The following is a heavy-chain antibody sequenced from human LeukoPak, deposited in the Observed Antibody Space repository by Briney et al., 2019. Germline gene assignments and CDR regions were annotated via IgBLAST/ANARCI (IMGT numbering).Heavy chain of an antibody. CDR3: ARVGQQLADY. CDR2: ISSSGNTI. Sequence: PGGSLRLSCAASGFTFSSYGMNWVRQAPGKGLEWVSYISSSGNTIYNADSVKGRFIISRDNAKNSLYLQMNSLRAEDTAVYYCARVGQQLADYWGQGTLVTVSS. D-gene: IGHD6-13*01. V-gene: IGHV3-48*04. J-gene: IGHJ4*02. CDR1: GFTFSSYG.